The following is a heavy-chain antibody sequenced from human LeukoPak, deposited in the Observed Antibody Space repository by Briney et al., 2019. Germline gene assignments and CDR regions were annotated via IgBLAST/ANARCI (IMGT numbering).Heavy chain of an antibody. Sequence: PSETLSLTCTVSGGSISSGDYYWSWIRQPPGKGLEWIGYIYYSGSTNYNPSLKSRVTISVDTSKNQFSLKLSSVTAADTAVYYCAREIPPRMLGYGLNDAFDIWGQGTMVTVSS. CDR3: AREIPPRMLGYGLNDAFDI. CDR2: IYYSGST. D-gene: IGHD5-18*01. V-gene: IGHV4-61*08. CDR1: GGSISSGDYY. J-gene: IGHJ3*02.